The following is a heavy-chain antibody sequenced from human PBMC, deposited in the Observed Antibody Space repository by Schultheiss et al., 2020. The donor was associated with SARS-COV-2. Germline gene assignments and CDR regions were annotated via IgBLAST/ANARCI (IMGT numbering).Heavy chain of an antibody. V-gene: IGHV3-23*01. CDR1: GFTVSRKD. Sequence: GGSLRLSCTASGFTVSRKDISWVRQAPGKGLEWVSGISGRGRSPYLADSVKGRFTISRDNSINTLYLQMNSLRAEDTAVYYCARDPGRSGELDYWGQGTLVTVSS. D-gene: IGHD6-25*01. CDR3: ARDPGRSGELDY. CDR2: ISGRGRSP. J-gene: IGHJ4*02.